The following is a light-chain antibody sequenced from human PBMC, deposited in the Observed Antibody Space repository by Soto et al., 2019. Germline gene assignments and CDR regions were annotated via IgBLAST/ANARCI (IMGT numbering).Light chain of an antibody. CDR2: KAT. Sequence: DIQMTQSPSTLSASVGDGVTITCRASQSIGSWLAWYQQKPGQAPKLLIYKATNIRSGVPSRFSGSGSGTEVSPLTSSLLPVEDVTVYCQHHHHYLYTFGQGTKLEI. CDR1: QSIGSW. CDR3: QHHHHYLYT. J-gene: IGKJ1*01. V-gene: IGKV1-5*03.